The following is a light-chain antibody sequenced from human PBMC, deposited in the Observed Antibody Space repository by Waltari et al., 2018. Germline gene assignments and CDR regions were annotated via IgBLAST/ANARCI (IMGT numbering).Light chain of an antibody. V-gene: IGKV4-1*01. Sequence: DVVLTQSADSLAVSLGERATINGKSSQSVLHTSNNKDFLAWYQEKPGPPPKVRVYWASTRDSGVPERFSGSGSGTDFTLTINRLQAEDVAVYYCHQYYSPPWTFGQGTKVEIK. J-gene: IGKJ1*01. CDR2: WAS. CDR1: QSVLHTSNNKDF. CDR3: HQYYSPPWT.